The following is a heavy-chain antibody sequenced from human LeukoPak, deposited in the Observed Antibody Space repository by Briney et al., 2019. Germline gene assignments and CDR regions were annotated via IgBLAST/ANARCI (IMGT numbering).Heavy chain of an antibody. Sequence: GGSLRLSCAASGFTFNSYAMSWVRQAPGKGLEWASTITGDGGRTYNADSVKGRFTISRDDSRNTVYLQMNNLRAEDTAVYYCAKGINFGANSGPDLDYWGQGTLVTVSS. V-gene: IGHV3-23*01. J-gene: IGHJ4*02. CDR1: GFTFNSYA. D-gene: IGHD4-23*01. CDR3: AKGINFGANSGPDLDY. CDR2: ITGDGGRT.